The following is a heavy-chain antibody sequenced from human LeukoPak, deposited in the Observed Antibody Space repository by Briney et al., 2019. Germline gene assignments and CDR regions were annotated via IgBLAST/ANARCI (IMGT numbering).Heavy chain of an antibody. CDR2: INHSGST. D-gene: IGHD4-11*01. CDR1: GGSFSGYY. CDR3: ARGHSNYRD. V-gene: IGHV4-34*01. J-gene: IGHJ4*02. Sequence: SETLSLTCAVYGGSFSGYYWSWIRQPPGKGLEWIGEINHSGSTNYNPSLKSRVTISVDTSKNQFSLKLSSVTAADTAVYYCARGHSNYRDWGQGTLVTVSS.